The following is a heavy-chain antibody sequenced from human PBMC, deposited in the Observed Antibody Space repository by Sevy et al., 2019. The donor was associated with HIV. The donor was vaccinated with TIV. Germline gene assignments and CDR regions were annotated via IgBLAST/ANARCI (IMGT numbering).Heavy chain of an antibody. CDR3: AKVPAGGATLYYYYYKDV. CDR2: IRYDGSNK. V-gene: IGHV3-30*02. CDR1: GFTFSSYG. D-gene: IGHD2-15*01. Sequence: GGSLRLSCAASGFTFSSYGMHWVRQAPGKGLEWVAFIRYDGSNKYYADSVKGRFTISRDNSKNTLYLQMNSLRAEDTADYYSAKVPAGGATLYYYYYKDVWGKGTTVTVSS. J-gene: IGHJ6*03.